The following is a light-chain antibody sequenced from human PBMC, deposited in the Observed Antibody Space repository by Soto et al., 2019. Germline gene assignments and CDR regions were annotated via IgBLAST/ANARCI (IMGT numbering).Light chain of an antibody. CDR1: QSLLHSNGYNY. V-gene: IGKV2-28*01. CDR2: LGS. CDR3: MLALQPSNT. Sequence: DVVVTQSTLTLPVSPGEPASISCGSSQSLLHSNGYNYLDWYLQKPWQSPQLLIYLGSNRASGVPDRFSGSGSGTDFTPKLSIVQAEDVGVHYSMLALQPSNTFGQGTRLEIK. J-gene: IGKJ5*01.